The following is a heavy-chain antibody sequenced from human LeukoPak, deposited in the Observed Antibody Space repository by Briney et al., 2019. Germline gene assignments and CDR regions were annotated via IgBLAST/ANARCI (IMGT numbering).Heavy chain of an antibody. Sequence: ASVKVSCKASGYTFTSYDINWVRQAPGQGLEWMGWINPNSGGTNYAQKFQGRVTMTRDTSISTAYMELSRLRSDDTAVYYCAGVLWFGESYFDYWGQGTLVTVSS. D-gene: IGHD3-10*01. V-gene: IGHV1-2*02. CDR1: GYTFTSYD. CDR2: INPNSGGT. J-gene: IGHJ4*02. CDR3: AGVLWFGESYFDY.